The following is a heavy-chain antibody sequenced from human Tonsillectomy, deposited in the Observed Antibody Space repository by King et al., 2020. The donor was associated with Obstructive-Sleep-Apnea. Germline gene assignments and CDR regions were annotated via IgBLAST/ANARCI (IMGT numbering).Heavy chain of an antibody. D-gene: IGHD3-22*01. CDR3: ARARYDSSGYYTAYDY. V-gene: IGHV4-59*01. Sequence: VQLQESGPGLVKPSETLSLTCTVSGGAISSYDWSWIRQPPGKGLEWIGGIFYSGSTNYNPSPNSRLTISGDTSKNQFSLKLSSVTAADTAVYYCARARYDSSGYYTAYDYWGQGTLVTVSS. J-gene: IGHJ4*02. CDR1: GGAISSYD. CDR2: IFYSGST.